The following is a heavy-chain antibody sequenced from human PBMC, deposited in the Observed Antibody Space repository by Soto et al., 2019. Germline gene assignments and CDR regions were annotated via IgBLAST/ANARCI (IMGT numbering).Heavy chain of an antibody. D-gene: IGHD6-19*01. CDR3: ARDKTVSGLDYFHHYGMDV. V-gene: IGHV3-53*04. J-gene: IGHJ6*02. CDR2: TYNDGTT. Sequence: GGSLRLPCAASGFTGSTYFMSWVRQAPGKGLEWVSVTYNDGTTYYADSVKGRFTISRLNSKNTLYLQMNSLRTDDTAVYYCARDKTVSGLDYFHHYGMDVWGQGTTVTVSS. CDR1: GFTGSTYF.